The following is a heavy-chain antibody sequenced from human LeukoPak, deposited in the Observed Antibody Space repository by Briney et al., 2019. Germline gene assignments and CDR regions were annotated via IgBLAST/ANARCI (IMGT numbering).Heavy chain of an antibody. CDR1: GFTLSSYA. CDR3: ARVGEGRYYQYYYMDV. D-gene: IGHD1-26*01. CDR2: ISKNGGNT. Sequence: GGSLRLSCAASGFTLSSYAMHWVRQAPGKGLEYVSAISKNGGNTYYANSVKGRFSISRDNSKNTLYLQMGSLRTEDMAVYYCARVGEGRYYQYYYMDVWGKGTTVAVSS. V-gene: IGHV3-64*01. J-gene: IGHJ6*03.